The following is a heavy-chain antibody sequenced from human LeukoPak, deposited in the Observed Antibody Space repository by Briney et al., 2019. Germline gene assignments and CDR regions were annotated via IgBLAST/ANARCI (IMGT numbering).Heavy chain of an antibody. CDR1: GGSFSGYY. V-gene: IGHV4-34*01. D-gene: IGHD3-16*01. Sequence: PSETLSLTCAVYGGSFSGYYWSWIRQPPGKGLEWIGEINHSGSTNYNPSLKSRVTISVDTSKNQFSLRLTSVTAADTALYYCARIDRFPLAFDIWGQGAKVTVSS. J-gene: IGHJ3*02. CDR3: ARIDRFPLAFDI. CDR2: INHSGST.